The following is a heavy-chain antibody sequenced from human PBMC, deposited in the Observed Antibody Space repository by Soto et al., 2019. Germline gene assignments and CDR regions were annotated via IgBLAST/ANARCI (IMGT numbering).Heavy chain of an antibody. CDR2: FDSQHDEA. D-gene: IGHD2-2*01. CDR1: GYSLTELS. J-gene: IGHJ5*02. CDR3: AIGCSISTCLP. Sequence: ASVKVSCKVSGYSLTELSMHWVRQAPGKGLEWMGGFDSQHDEAIYAQKFEGRVTMTEDTSTDTAYMELSSLRSEDTAVYYCAIGCSISTCLPWGQGTLVTVSS. V-gene: IGHV1-24*01.